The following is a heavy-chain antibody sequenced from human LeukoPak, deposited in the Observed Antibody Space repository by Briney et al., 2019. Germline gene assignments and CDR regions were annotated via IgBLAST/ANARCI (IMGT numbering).Heavy chain of an antibody. V-gene: IGHV1-2*02. D-gene: IGHD3-10*01. CDR1: GYTFTNFY. CDR3: AREYFYGSGSYYTRGWFDP. CDR2: INPKSGGP. J-gene: IGHJ5*02. Sequence: GASVKVSCKALGYTFTNFYIHWVRQAPGQGLEWMGWINPKSGGPNYALKFQGRVVMTRDTSISTAYMELTGLTSDDTAVYYCAREYFYGSGSYYTRGWFDPWGQGTLVTVST.